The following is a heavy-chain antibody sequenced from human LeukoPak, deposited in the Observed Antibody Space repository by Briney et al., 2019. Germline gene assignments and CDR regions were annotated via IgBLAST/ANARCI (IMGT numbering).Heavy chain of an antibody. CDR3: ASSGGPGKSSLNDAFDI. D-gene: IGHD6-19*01. J-gene: IGHJ3*02. CDR1: GGSISSYY. Sequence: SETLSLPCTVSGGSISSYYWSWIRQPPGKGLEWIGYIYYSGSTNYNPSLKSRVTISVDTSKNQFSLKLSSVTAADTAVYYCASSGGPGKSSLNDAFDIWGQGTMVTVSS. CDR2: IYYSGST. V-gene: IGHV4-59*01.